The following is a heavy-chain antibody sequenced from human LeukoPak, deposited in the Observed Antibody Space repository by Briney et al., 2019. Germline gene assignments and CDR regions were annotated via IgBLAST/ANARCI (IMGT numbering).Heavy chain of an antibody. CDR1: GGTISSYY. D-gene: IGHD3-22*01. CDR3: ASHGTNDSSELLY. CDR2: IYYSGSN. V-gene: IGHV4-59*01. Sequence: PSETLSLTCTVSGGTISSYYWSWIRQPPGKGLEWIGYIYYSGSNNYHPSLKSRVTISVATSKNQFSLKLSSVAAADTAVYYCASHGTNDSSELLYWGQGTLVTVSS. J-gene: IGHJ4*02.